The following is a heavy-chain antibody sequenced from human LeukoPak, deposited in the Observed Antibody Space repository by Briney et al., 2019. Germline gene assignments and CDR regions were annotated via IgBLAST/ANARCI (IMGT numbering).Heavy chain of an antibody. J-gene: IGHJ4*02. Sequence: GGSLRLSCAASGFTFSDYAMSWVRQAPGKGLEWVSAVSDSGGSTYYADSVKGRFTISRDNSKNTLYLQMNSLRAEDTALYYCAKGGGSSSWPLFGYWGQGTLVTVSS. D-gene: IGHD6-13*01. V-gene: IGHV3-23*01. CDR2: VSDSGGST. CDR3: AKGGGSSSWPLFGY. CDR1: GFTFSDYA.